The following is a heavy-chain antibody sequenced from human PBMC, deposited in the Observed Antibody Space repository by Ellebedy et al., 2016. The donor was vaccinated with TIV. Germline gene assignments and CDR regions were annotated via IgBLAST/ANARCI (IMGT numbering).Heavy chain of an antibody. CDR1: GASVSSDIIHY. Sequence: PSETLSLTCSVSGASVSSDIIHYWSWIRQPPGEGLEWIGYLDHSGSTSENPSLKSRVTISLDTSKNQFSLKLSSVTAADTAVYYCARYRGGFLFDFWGQGTLVTVSS. CDR2: LDHSGST. CDR3: ARYRGGFLFDF. V-gene: IGHV4-61*01. D-gene: IGHD2-15*01. J-gene: IGHJ4*02.